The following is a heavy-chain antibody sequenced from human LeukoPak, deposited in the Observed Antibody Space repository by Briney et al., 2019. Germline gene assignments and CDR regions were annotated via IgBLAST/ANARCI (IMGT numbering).Heavy chain of an antibody. Sequence: PGGSLRLSCAASGFTFSSYAMSWVRQAPAKGLEWVSAISGSAINTYYADSVKGRFTTSRDNSMNTLYLQMNSLRAEDTAVYYCATDGRRRGFDHWGQGTLVTVSS. J-gene: IGHJ4*02. V-gene: IGHV3-23*01. CDR1: GFTFSSYA. CDR2: ISGSAINT. CDR3: ATDGRRRGFDH. D-gene: IGHD2-15*01.